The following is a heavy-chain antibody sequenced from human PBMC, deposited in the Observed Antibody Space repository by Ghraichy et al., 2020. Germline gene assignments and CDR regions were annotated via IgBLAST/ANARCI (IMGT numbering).Heavy chain of an antibody. V-gene: IGHV3-64D*06. CDR2: ISSNGGST. CDR1: GFTFGNYN. Sequence: GGSLRLSCAASGFTFGNYNMDWVRQAPGKGLEYVSAISSNGGSTYYADSVKGRFTISRDNSKNTLYLQMSSLRAEDTAVYYCVKDQDSSGYWPFFGYWGQGTLVTVSS. D-gene: IGHD3-22*01. J-gene: IGHJ4*02. CDR3: VKDQDSSGYWPFFGY.